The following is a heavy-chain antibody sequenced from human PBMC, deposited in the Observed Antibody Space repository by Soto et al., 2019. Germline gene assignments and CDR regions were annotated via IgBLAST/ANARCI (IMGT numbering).Heavy chain of an antibody. Sequence: NPSETLSLTCTVSGGSISSGDYYWSWIRQPPGKGLEWIGYIYYSGSTYYNPSLKSRVTISVDTSKNQFSLKLSSVTAADTAVYYCAGQYYDFWSGSNYGMDVWGQGTTVTVSS. CDR2: IYYSGST. CDR1: GGSISSGDYY. D-gene: IGHD3-3*01. CDR3: AGQYYDFWSGSNYGMDV. J-gene: IGHJ6*02. V-gene: IGHV4-30-4*01.